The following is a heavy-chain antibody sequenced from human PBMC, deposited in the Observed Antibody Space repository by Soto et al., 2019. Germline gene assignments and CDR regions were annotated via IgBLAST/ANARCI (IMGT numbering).Heavy chain of an antibody. CDR2: IYYSGST. CDR3: ATSNWFYP. Sequence: SETLSLTCTVSCGSISSRGYYWGWIRQPPGKGLEWIGTIYYSGSTYYNPSLKSRVTISVDTSKNQFSLKLSSVTAADTAVYYCATSNWFYPWGQGTLVTVSS. CDR1: CGSISSRGYY. V-gene: IGHV4-39*01. J-gene: IGHJ5*02.